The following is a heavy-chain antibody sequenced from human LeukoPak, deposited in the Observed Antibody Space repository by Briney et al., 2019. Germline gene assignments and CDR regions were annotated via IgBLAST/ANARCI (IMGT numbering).Heavy chain of an antibody. J-gene: IGHJ4*02. CDR2: IYYSGST. V-gene: IGHV4-59*01. D-gene: IGHD3-10*01. Sequence: PSETLSLTCAVSGGSLSSYYWSWIRQPPGKGLEWIGYIYYSGSTNYNPSLKSRVTISVDTPKNQFSLKLSSVTAADTTVYYCARWYGSGSYYKSSYYFDYWGQGTLVTVSS. CDR1: GGSLSSYY. CDR3: ARWYGSGSYYKSSYYFDY.